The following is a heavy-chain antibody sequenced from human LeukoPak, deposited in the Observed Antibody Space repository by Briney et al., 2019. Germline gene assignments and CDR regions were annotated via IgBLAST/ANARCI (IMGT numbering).Heavy chain of an antibody. J-gene: IGHJ5*02. CDR3: ARVGNSYDYVWGSYRPQYNWFDP. CDR1: GGTFSIYA. V-gene: IGHV1-69*13. D-gene: IGHD3-16*02. Sequence: SVTVSCTASGGTFSIYAISWVRQAPGQGLEWMGGIIPIFGTANYAQKFQGRVTITADESTSTAYMELSSLRSEDTAVYYCARVGNSYDYVWGSYRPQYNWFDPWDQGTLVTVSS. CDR2: IIPIFGTA.